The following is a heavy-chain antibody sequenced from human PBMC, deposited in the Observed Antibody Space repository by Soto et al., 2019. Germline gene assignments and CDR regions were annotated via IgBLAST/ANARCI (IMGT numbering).Heavy chain of an antibody. J-gene: IGHJ4*02. V-gene: IGHV4-39*02. Sequence: NPSETLSLTCIVSGVSISSSDYYWAWSRQPPGKGLGWIGSIDYNGVTYSNPSLQGRVTISKDTSKNKFSLQVTSVTAADTAFYYCGRVLVAATRHTGPDYWGQGTKVTVSS. D-gene: IGHD2-15*01. CDR1: GVSISSSDYY. CDR3: GRVLVAATRHTGPDY. CDR2: IDYNGVT.